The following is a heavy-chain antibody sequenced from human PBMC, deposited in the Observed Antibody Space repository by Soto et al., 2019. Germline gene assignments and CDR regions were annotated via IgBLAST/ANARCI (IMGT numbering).Heavy chain of an antibody. CDR1: GGSISSGNYY. D-gene: IGHD6-19*01. Sequence: PSETLSLTCTVSGGSISSGNYYWSWIRQPPGKGLEWIGYIYYSGSTYYNPSLKSRVTISVDTSKNQFSLKLSSVTAADTAVYYCARDGDPYSSGWYFGYWGQGTLVTVSS. CDR3: ARDGDPYSSGWYFGY. CDR2: IYYSGST. J-gene: IGHJ4*02. V-gene: IGHV4-30-4*01.